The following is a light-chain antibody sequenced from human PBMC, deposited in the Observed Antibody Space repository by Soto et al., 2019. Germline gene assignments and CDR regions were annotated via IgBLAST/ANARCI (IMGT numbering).Light chain of an antibody. CDR2: STS. CDR1: TEAVTSDNY. Sequence: QAVVTQEPSLTVSPGGTVTLTCASSTEAVTSDNYPNWFQQRPGQAPRALVYSTSIKHSWTPARFSGSLLGDKAVLTLSGVQPEDEADYYCLLYYSGGRVFGGGTKLTVL. V-gene: IGLV7-43*01. CDR3: LLYYSGGRV. J-gene: IGLJ3*02.